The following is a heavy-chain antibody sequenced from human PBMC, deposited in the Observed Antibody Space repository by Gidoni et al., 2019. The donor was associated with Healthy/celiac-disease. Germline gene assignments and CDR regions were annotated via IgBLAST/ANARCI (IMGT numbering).Heavy chain of an antibody. CDR1: GGSISSYY. D-gene: IGHD4-17*01. J-gene: IGHJ2*01. Sequence: QVQLQESGPGLVKPSETLSLTCPVSGGSISSYYCSWIRQPPGKGLELIGYTYYSGSTNYNPSLKSRVTISVDTSKNQFSLKLSSVTAADTAVYYCARDRFLYGDYVGLKDWEYFDLWGRGTLVTVSS. V-gene: IGHV4-59*01. CDR2: TYYSGST. CDR3: ARDRFLYGDYVGLKDWEYFDL.